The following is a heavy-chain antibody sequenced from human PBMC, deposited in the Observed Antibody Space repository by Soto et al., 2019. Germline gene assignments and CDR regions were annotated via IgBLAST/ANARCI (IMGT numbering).Heavy chain of an antibody. J-gene: IGHJ4*02. CDR3: GRLEGLATISYYFDY. D-gene: IGHD3-9*01. V-gene: IGHV4-39*01. Sequence: QLQLQESGPGLVKPSETLSLTCTVSGGSVSSSSYYWGLVRQPPGKGLEWIGSVYYSGSTYYNPSLESRVTVSVDKSKNQFSLKLMSLSAADTAVYYCGRLEGLATISYYFDYWGKGALVTVSS. CDR2: VYYSGST. CDR1: GGSVSSSSYY.